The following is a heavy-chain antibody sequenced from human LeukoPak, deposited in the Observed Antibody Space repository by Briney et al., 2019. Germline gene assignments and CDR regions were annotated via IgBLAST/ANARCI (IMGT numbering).Heavy chain of an antibody. CDR3: ASRSGLGAFDI. D-gene: IGHD6-19*01. V-gene: IGHV3-48*01. J-gene: IGHJ3*02. CDR1: GFTFSTYN. CDR2: ISHDSVTE. Sequence: PGGSLRLSCAASGFTFSTYNMNWVRQAPGGGLEWLSYISHDSVTEYYGDSVRGRFTISRDNANNSLYLQRTSLRVEDTAVYYCASRSGLGAFDIWGQGTMVIVSS.